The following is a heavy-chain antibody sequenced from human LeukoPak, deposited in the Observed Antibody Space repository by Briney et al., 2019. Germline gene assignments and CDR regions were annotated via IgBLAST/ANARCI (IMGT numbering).Heavy chain of an antibody. J-gene: IGHJ5*02. CDR1: GGSFSGYY. Sequence: SETLSLACAVYGGSFSGYYWSWIRQPPGKGLEWIGEINHSGSTNYNPSLKSRVTISVDTSKNQFSLKLSSVTAADTAVYYCARGVGRFGELYNNWFDPWGQGTLVTVSS. D-gene: IGHD3-10*01. V-gene: IGHV4-34*01. CDR3: ARGVGRFGELYNNWFDP. CDR2: INHSGST.